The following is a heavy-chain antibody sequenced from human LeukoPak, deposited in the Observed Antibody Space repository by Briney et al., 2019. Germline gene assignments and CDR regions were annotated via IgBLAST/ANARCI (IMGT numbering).Heavy chain of an antibody. V-gene: IGHV4-34*01. CDR2: INHSGNT. CDR3: ARVDIVIAGTDAFDI. CDR1: GGSFSGFF. D-gene: IGHD2/OR15-2a*01. Sequence: SETLSLTCAVYGGSFSGFFWTRIRQPPGKRLEWIGAINHSGNTDYSPSLKSRVTISMDTSENQFSLNLNSVTAADTVVYYCARVDIVIAGTDAFDIWGQGTMVTVSS. J-gene: IGHJ3*02.